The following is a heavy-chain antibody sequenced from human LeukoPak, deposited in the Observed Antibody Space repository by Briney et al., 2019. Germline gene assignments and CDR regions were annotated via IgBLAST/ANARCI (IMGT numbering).Heavy chain of an antibody. CDR2: INAGNGNT. J-gene: IGHJ4*02. Sequence: GASVKVSCKASGYTFTSYAMHWVRQAPGQRLEWMGWINAGNGNTKYSQKLQGRVTITRDTSASTAYMELSSLRSEDTAVYYCARERREPIARSDFDYWGQGTLVTVSS. CDR1: GYTFTSYA. D-gene: IGHD2-21*01. CDR3: ARERREPIARSDFDY. V-gene: IGHV1-3*01.